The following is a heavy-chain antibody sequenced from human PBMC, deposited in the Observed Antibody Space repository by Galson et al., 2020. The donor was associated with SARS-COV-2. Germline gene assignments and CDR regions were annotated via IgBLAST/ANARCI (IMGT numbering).Heavy chain of an antibody. CDR3: ASQYYYGSGSYLGG. V-gene: IGHV4-59*01. Sequence: ASETLSLTCTVSGGSISSYHWSWIRQPPGKGLEWIGYIYHTGSTNYNPSLKSRVTISLDTSKKQFSLKLSSVTAADTAVYYCASQYYYGSGSYLGGWGQGTLVTVSS. CDR1: GGSISSYH. CDR2: IYHTGST. D-gene: IGHD3-10*01. J-gene: IGHJ4*02.